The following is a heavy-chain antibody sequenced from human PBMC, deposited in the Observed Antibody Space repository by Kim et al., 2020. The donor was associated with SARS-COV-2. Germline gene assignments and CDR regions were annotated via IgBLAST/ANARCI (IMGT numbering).Heavy chain of an antibody. J-gene: IGHJ4*02. CDR2: IYYSGST. Sequence: SETLSLTCTVSGGSISSYYWSWIRQPPGKGLEWIGYIYYSGSTNYNPSLKSRVTISVDTSKNQFSLKLSSVTAADTAVYYCARQVGNWNDANYFDYWGQGTLVTVSS. CDR1: GGSISSYY. D-gene: IGHD1-1*01. V-gene: IGHV4-59*08. CDR3: ARQVGNWNDANYFDY.